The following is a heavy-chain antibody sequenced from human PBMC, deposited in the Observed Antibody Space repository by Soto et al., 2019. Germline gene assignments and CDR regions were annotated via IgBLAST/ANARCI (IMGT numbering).Heavy chain of an antibody. CDR3: ATSNWFDP. CDR1: GGSISSRGYY. J-gene: IGHJ5*02. CDR2: IYYSGST. Sequence: QLQLQESGPGLVKPSETLSLTCTVSGGSISSRGYYWGGIRQPPGKGLEWIGTIYYSGSTYYNPPLKSRVTISVDTSKTQSPLKLSSATAADTAVYYCATSNWFDPWGQGTLVTVSS. V-gene: IGHV4-39*01.